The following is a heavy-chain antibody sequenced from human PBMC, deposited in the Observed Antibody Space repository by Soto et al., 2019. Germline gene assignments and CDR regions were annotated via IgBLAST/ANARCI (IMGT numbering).Heavy chain of an antibody. CDR1: GFTFSDYP. D-gene: IGHD1-26*01. CDR2: ISYDGRVK. Sequence: QVQLVESGGGVVQPGRSLSLSCAASGFTFSDYPMHWVRQAPGKGLEWVAVISYDGRVKYYVDSVKGRFTISRDDSKNTLYLQMNSLRVDDTAVYYCARDLIVGAPDYFDYWGQGTLVPVSS. V-gene: IGHV3-30*04. J-gene: IGHJ4*02. CDR3: ARDLIVGAPDYFDY.